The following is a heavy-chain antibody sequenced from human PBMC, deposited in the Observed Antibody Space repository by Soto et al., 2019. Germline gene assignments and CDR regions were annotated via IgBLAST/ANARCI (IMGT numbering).Heavy chain of an antibody. CDR3: AKDLLGPGRAYGMDV. J-gene: IGHJ6*02. V-gene: IGHV3-30*18. CDR1: GFTFSSYG. Sequence: QVQLVESGGGVVQPGRSLRLSCAASGFTFSSYGMHWVRQAPGKGLEWVAVISYDGSNKYYADSVKCRFTISRDNSKNTLYLQMNSLRDEDTAVYYCAKDLLGPGRAYGMDVWGQGTTVTVSS. CDR2: ISYDGSNK. D-gene: IGHD7-27*01.